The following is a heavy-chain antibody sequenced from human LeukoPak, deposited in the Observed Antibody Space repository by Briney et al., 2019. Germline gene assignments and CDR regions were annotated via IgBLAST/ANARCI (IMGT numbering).Heavy chain of an antibody. V-gene: IGHV3-48*04. D-gene: IGHD2-2*03. CDR1: GFTFSSYS. Sequence: GGSLTLSCAASGFTFSSYSMNWVRQAPGKGLEWVSYISSSSSTIYYADSVKGRFTISRDNAKNSLYLQMNSLRAEDTAVYYCARDHGSHDYWGQGTLVTVSS. CDR3: ARDHGSHDY. CDR2: ISSSSSTI. J-gene: IGHJ4*02.